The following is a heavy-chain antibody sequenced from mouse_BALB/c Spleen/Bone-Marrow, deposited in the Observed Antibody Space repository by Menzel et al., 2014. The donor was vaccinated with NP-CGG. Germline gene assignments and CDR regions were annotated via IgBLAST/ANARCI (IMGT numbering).Heavy chain of an antibody. V-gene: IGHV1S16*01. CDR1: GYTFTTYW. J-gene: IGHJ3*01. Sequence: QVQLKQSGAELVKPGASVRLSCKASGYTFTTYWMHRVKLRPGQGFEWIGEINPTNGGTNYNEKFKRKATLTVEKFSSTAYMQLSSLTSEDSTVYYCAIWGRLAYWGQGTLVTVSA. CDR3: AIWGRLAY. CDR2: INPTNGGT.